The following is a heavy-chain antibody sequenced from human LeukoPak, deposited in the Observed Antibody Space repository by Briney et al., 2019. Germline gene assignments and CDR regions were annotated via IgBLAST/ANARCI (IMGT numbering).Heavy chain of an antibody. J-gene: IGHJ4*02. CDR2: INPSGGST. CDR3: ARYDSSGPLPDY. Sequence: ASVKVSCKASGYTFTSYYMHWVRQAPGQGLEWMGIINPSGGSTSYAQKFQGRVTMTRDMSTSTVYMELSRLRSDDTAVYYCARYDSSGPLPDYWGQGTLVTVSS. D-gene: IGHD3-22*01. V-gene: IGHV1-46*01. CDR1: GYTFTSYY.